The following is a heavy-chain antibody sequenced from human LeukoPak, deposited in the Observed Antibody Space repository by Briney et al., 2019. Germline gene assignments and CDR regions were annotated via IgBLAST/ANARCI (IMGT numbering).Heavy chain of an antibody. CDR3: ARGGVVVAATRHNFDY. Sequence: GASVKVSCKASGYTFTGYYMHWVRQAPGQGLEWMGWINPNSGGTNHAQKFQGRVTMTRDTSISTAYMELSRLRSDDTAVYYCARGGVVVAATRHNFDYWGQGTLVTVSS. CDR1: GYTFTGYY. D-gene: IGHD2-15*01. V-gene: IGHV1-2*02. CDR2: INPNSGGT. J-gene: IGHJ4*02.